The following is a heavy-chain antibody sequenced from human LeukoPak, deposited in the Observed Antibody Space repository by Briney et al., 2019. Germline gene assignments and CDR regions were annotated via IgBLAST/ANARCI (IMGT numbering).Heavy chain of an antibody. D-gene: IGHD3-9*01. Sequence: PGGSLRLSCAASGFTVSSNYMTWVRQAPGKGLDWVAVISHDGTFQNYADSVKGRFTISRDISKNTLYLEINSLRAEDTALFYCARDRDFNFDYWGQGTLVTVSS. J-gene: IGHJ4*02. CDR3: ARDRDFNFDY. CDR1: GFTVSSNY. V-gene: IGHV3-33*08. CDR2: ISHDGTFQ.